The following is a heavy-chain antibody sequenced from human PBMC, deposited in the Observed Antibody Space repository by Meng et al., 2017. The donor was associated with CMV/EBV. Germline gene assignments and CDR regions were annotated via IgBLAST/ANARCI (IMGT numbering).Heavy chain of an antibody. D-gene: IGHD1-1*01. Sequence: SLKISCAATEFIFHDYAMHWVRQAPGKGLEWVSSISWNSGAIGYADSVKGRFTISRGNAKKSLYLQMNSLRAEDTALYYCVKDKWNGAGGYYYYGMDVWGQGTTVTVSS. J-gene: IGHJ6*02. CDR3: VKDKWNGAGGYYYYGMDV. CDR2: ISWNSGAI. CDR1: EFIFHDYA. V-gene: IGHV3-9*01.